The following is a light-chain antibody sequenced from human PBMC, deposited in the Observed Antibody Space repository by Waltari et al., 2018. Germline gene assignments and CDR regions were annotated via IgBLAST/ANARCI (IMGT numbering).Light chain of an antibody. Sequence: EIVMTQSPATLSVSPGERVTLSCRASQSVNNKLAWYQQKPGQAPRLLIYDVSTRATGIPTSFSGSGSGTEFTITISSLQSEDFAVYYCQQYSDWPLTFGGGTKVEIK. CDR2: DVS. J-gene: IGKJ4*01. CDR1: QSVNNK. V-gene: IGKV3-15*01. CDR3: QQYSDWPLT.